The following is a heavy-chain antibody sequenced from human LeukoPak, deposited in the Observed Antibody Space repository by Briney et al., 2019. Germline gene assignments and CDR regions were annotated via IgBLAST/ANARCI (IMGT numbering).Heavy chain of an antibody. CDR2: INHSGST. J-gene: IGHJ5*02. Sequence: SETLSLTCAVYGGSFSGYYWSWISQPPGKGLEWIGEINHSGSTNYNPSLKSRVTISVDTSKNQFSLKLSSVTAADTAVYYCARHGSGSYYNTRLDPWGQGTLVTVSS. D-gene: IGHD3-10*01. CDR3: ARHGSGSYYNTRLDP. CDR1: GGSFSGYY. V-gene: IGHV4-34*01.